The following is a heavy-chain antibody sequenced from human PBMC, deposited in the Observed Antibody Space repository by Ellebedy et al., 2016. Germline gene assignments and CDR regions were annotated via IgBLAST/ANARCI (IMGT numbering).Heavy chain of an antibody. CDR3: ARGLSSWYAEVDY. J-gene: IGHJ4*02. Sequence: ASVKVSCXASGYTFTSYYMHWVRQAPGQGLEWMGIINPSGGSTSYAQKFQGRVTMTRNTSISTAYMELSSLRSEDTAVYYCARGLSSWYAEVDYWGQGTLVTVSS. CDR2: INPSGGST. V-gene: IGHV1-46*01. CDR1: GYTFTSYY. D-gene: IGHD6-13*01.